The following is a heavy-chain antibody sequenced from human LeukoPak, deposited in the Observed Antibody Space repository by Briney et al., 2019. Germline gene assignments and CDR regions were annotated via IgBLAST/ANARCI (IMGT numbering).Heavy chain of an antibody. CDR3: AREAYDSSGYYYSPYFDY. Sequence: GGSLRLSCAASGFTFSSYWMHWVRQAPGKGPVWVSRINSDGSSTSYADSVKGRFTISRDNAKNTLYLQMNSLRAEDTAVYYCAREAYDSSGYYYSPYFDYWGQGTLVTVSS. D-gene: IGHD3-22*01. CDR1: GFTFSSYW. CDR2: INSDGSST. J-gene: IGHJ4*02. V-gene: IGHV3-74*01.